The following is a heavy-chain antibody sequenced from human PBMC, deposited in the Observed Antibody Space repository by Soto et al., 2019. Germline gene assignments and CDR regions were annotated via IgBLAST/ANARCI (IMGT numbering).Heavy chain of an antibody. CDR1: GGSISSYY. CDR3: ARDKARYYGSAFPNWFDP. J-gene: IGHJ5*02. CDR2: IYTTGNT. V-gene: IGHV4-4*07. Sequence: SETLSLTCTVSGGSISSYYWSWIRQPAGKGLEWIGRIYTTGNTYYNPSLRSRVTISVDTSKNQLSLKLNSVTAADTAVYYCARDKARYYGSAFPNWFDPWGQGTLVTVSS. D-gene: IGHD3-10*01.